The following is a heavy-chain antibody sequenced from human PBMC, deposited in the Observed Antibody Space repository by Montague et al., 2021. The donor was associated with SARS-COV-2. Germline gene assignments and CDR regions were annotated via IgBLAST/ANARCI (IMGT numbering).Heavy chain of an antibody. CDR2: IYDTGNT. V-gene: IGHV4-59*01. J-gene: IGHJ2*01. CDR1: GGSISGYY. CDR3: ARDFRLQLWQTNYYFGL. D-gene: IGHD5-18*01. Sequence: SETLSLTCTVSGGSISGYYWSWIRQPPGKGPEWIGNIYDTGNTNYNPSLKSRVTISEDTSKNQFSLGLTPVTAADTAVYYCARDFRLQLWQTNYYFGLWGRGTLVSVSS.